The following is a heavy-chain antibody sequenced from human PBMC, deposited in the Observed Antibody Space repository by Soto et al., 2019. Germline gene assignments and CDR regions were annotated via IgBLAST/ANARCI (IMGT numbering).Heavy chain of an antibody. J-gene: IGHJ4*02. CDR1: GFTVSNNY. D-gene: IGHD6-13*01. CDR3: ATYSSLDY. Sequence: EVQLVETGGGLIQTGGSLRLSCAASGFTVSNNYMSWVRQAPGKGLEWVSLIYSGGSTYYADCVKGRFTISRDNSKNTLYLQMNSLRAEDTAVYYCATYSSLDYWGQGTLVTVAS. CDR2: IYSGGST. V-gene: IGHV3-53*02.